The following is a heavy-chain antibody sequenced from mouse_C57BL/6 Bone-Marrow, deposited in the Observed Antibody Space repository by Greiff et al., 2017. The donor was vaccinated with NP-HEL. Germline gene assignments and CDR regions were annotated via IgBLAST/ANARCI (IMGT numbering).Heavy chain of an antibody. D-gene: IGHD2-4*01. J-gene: IGHJ3*01. Sequence: VQLQQPGTELVKPGASVKLSCKASGYTFTSYWTHWVKQRPGQGLEWIGNINPSNGGTNYNEKFKSKATLTVDKSSSTAYMQLSSLTSEDSAVYYCARGEYYDYDGFAYWGQGTLVTVSA. CDR2: INPSNGGT. CDR3: ARGEYYDYDGFAY. CDR1: GYTFTSYW. V-gene: IGHV1-53*01.